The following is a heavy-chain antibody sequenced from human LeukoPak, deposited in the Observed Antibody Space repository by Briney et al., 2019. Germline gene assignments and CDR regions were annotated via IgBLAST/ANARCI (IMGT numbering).Heavy chain of an antibody. CDR1: GFTFSSYA. J-gene: IGHJ4*02. V-gene: IGHV3-30-3*01. CDR3: ARKTDSSGSGDY. Sequence: GGSLRLSCAASGFTFSSYAMHWVRQAPGKGLEWVAVISYGGSNKYYADSVKGRFTISRDNSKNTLYLQMNSLRAEDTAVYYCARKTDSSGSGDYWGQGTLVTVSS. CDR2: ISYGGSNK. D-gene: IGHD3-22*01.